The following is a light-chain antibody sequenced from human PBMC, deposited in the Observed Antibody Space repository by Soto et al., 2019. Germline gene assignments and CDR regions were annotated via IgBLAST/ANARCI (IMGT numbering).Light chain of an antibody. Sequence: QSALTQPASVSGSPGQSITISCTGTSSDGGSYDLVSWYQQHPGKAPKDMIYEGTKRPSGVSNRFSGSKSGNTASLTTSGLQAEDEAEYSCCSNAGSSTVFGGGTKLTVL. CDR2: EGT. CDR3: CSNAGSSTV. V-gene: IGLV2-23*01. J-gene: IGLJ3*02. CDR1: SSDGGSYDL.